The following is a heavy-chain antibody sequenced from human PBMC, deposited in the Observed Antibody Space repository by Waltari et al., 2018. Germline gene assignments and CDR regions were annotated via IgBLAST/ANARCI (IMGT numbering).Heavy chain of an antibody. V-gene: IGHV1-2*02. D-gene: IGHD6-19*01. CDR3: ARVWFHSGLDY. J-gene: IGHJ4*02. CDR2: INPNSGGT. Sequence: QVPLVQSGAEVKKPGASVKVSCKASGYRFTNYMHWVRQAPGQGLEWMGWINPNSGGTQYAQRFQGRVTMTRDTAITTVFMELSGLRDDDTAVYYCARVWFHSGLDYWGQGTRVTVSS. CDR1: GYRFTNY.